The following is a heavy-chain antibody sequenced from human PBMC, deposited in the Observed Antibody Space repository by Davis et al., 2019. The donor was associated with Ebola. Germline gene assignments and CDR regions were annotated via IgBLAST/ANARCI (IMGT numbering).Heavy chain of an antibody. CDR2: IWDDESNK. V-gene: IGHV3-33*01. J-gene: IGHJ6*04. D-gene: IGHD4-17*01. CDR1: GFTFSGYD. Sequence: GGSLRPSFAAPGFTFSGYDMNWVPQAPGKGLQWVAAIWDDESNKYYAASVTCRFTIPKDNSKNTLYLQMNSLRAEDTAVYYCARVSPAGEMDGGGKGTTVTVSS. CDR3: ARVSPAGEMDG.